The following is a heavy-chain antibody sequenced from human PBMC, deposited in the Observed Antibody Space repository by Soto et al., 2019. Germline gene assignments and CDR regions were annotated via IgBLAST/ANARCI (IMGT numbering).Heavy chain of an antibody. Sequence: EVQLLESGGGLVQPGGSLRLSCAASGFTFSSYAMRWVRQAPGKGLEWVSAISGSGDSTYYADSVKGRFTISRDTSKNTLSTQMNRLSAGDTAIYYCARRGSGSYYASWGQGTRVTVSS. V-gene: IGHV3-23*01. J-gene: IGHJ4*02. CDR2: ISGSGDST. CDR3: ARRGSGSYYAS. D-gene: IGHD1-26*01. CDR1: GFTFSSYA.